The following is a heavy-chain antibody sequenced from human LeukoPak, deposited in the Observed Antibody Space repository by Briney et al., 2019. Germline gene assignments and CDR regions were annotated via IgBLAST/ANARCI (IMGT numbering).Heavy chain of an antibody. CDR3: ARDRISTGQGFDY. D-gene: IGHD3-10*01. CDR2: IYYSGST. Sequence: SETLSLTCTVSGGSISSYYWSWIRQPPGKGLELIGYIYYSGSTNYNPSLKSRVTISVDTSKNQFSLKLSSVTAADTAVYYCARDRISTGQGFDYWGQGTLVTVSS. CDR1: GGSISSYY. J-gene: IGHJ4*02. V-gene: IGHV4-59*01.